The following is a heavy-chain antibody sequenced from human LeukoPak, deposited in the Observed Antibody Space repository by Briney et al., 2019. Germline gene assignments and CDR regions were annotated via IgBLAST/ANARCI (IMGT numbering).Heavy chain of an antibody. V-gene: IGHV4-39*07. D-gene: IGHD6-13*01. CDR2: IYYSGNT. Sequence: PSETLSLTCTVSGGSISSSSYYWGWIRQPPGKGLEWIGSIYYSGNTYYNPSLKSRVTISVDTSKNQFSLKLSSVTAADTAVYYCARGRRYFIIAAAGFYFDYWGQGTLVTVSS. CDR3: ARGRRYFIIAAAGFYFDY. CDR1: GGSISSSSYY. J-gene: IGHJ4*02.